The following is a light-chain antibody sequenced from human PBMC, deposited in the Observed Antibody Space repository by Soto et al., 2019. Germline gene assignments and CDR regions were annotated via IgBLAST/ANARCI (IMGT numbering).Light chain of an antibody. V-gene: IGLV2-8*01. CDR3: SSYAGGNEVI. CDR1: SSDVGGYNF. Sequence: QSARTQPPSASGSPGQSVTISCTGTSSDVGGYNFVSWYQQHPGKAPKLMIYEVTKRPSGVPNRFSGSKSGNTASLTVSGLQAEDEADYYCSSYAGGNEVIFGGGTKLTVL. CDR2: EVT. J-gene: IGLJ2*01.